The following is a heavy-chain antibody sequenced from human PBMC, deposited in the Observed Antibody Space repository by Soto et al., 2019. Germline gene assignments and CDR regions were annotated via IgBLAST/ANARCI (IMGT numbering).Heavy chain of an antibody. CDR3: GKGGNFFYDSSGYYYCDF. D-gene: IGHD3-22*01. CDR1: GFTFSRSV. CDR2: VSGDGGRT. Sequence: EVQLLESGGGLVQPGGSLRLSCAASGFTFSRSVMTWVRQAPGKGLEWLSVVSGDGGRTYYADSVKGRFTISRDNSKNTLYLQMNSLRVEDTAVYFCGKGGNFFYDSSGYYYCDFWGQGTLVTVSS. J-gene: IGHJ4*02. V-gene: IGHV3-23*01.